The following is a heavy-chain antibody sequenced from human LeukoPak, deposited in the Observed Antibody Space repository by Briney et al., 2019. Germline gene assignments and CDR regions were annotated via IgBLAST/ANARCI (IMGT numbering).Heavy chain of an antibody. D-gene: IGHD5-24*01. CDR2: IHYSGST. CDR1: GGSISSSIYF. Sequence: SETLSLTCTVSGGSISSSIYFWGWIRQPPGKGLEWIGSIHYSGSTYHDPSLKSRVTVSLDTSKNQCSLKLSSVTATDTAVYYCARDGGRPDGYSPFRRYYYYYMDVWGKGTTVTISS. J-gene: IGHJ6*03. CDR3: ARDGGRPDGYSPFRRYYYYYMDV. V-gene: IGHV4-39*02.